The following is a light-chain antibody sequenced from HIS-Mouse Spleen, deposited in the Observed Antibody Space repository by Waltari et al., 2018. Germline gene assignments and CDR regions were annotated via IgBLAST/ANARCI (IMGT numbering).Light chain of an antibody. J-gene: IGLJ3*02. CDR2: YDD. V-gene: IGLV1-36*01. CDR1: SSNLGHKA. CDR3: AAWDDRLNGPV. Sequence: QSVLTQPPSVSEAPRQRVTISCSGSSSNLGHKAVNWYQQPPGKAPKLLIYYDDLLPSGVSDRFSGSKSGTSASLAISGLQSEDEADYYCAAWDDRLNGPVFGGGTKLTVL.